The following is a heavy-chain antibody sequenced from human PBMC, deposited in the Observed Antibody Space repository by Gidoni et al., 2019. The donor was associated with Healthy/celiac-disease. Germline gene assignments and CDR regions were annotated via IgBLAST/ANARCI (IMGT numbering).Heavy chain of an antibody. D-gene: IGHD3-22*01. Sequence: EVQLVESGGGLVQPGGSLRLSCAASGFTFSSYAMSWVRQAPGTGLEWVSAISGSGGSTYYADSVKGRFTISRDNSKNTLYLQMNSLRAEDTAVYYCAKDRYSDYYDSSGYYHYFDYWGQGTLVTVSS. J-gene: IGHJ4*02. CDR1: GFTFSSYA. V-gene: IGHV3-23*04. CDR3: AKDRYSDYYDSSGYYHYFDY. CDR2: ISGSGGST.